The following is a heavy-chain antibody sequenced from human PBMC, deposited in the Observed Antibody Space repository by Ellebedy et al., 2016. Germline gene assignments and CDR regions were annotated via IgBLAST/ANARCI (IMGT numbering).Heavy chain of an antibody. Sequence: SGPTLVKPTQTLTLTCTFSGFSLRASGVCVSWIRQPPGKALEWLALIDWDDDKYYSTSLKTRLTISKDTSKNQVVLTMTNMDPVDTATYYCARTKMDTAMVTWFDYWGQGTLVTVSS. CDR2: IDWDDDK. J-gene: IGHJ4*02. CDR3: ARTKMDTAMVTWFDY. D-gene: IGHD5-18*01. CDR1: GFSLRASGVC. V-gene: IGHV2-70*01.